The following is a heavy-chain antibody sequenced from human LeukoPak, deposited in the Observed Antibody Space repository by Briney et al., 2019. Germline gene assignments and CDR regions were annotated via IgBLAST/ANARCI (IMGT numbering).Heavy chain of an antibody. CDR1: GYTFTSYD. CDR3: ARAEDIVVVPAFWFDP. CDR2: MNPNSGNT. D-gene: IGHD2-2*01. V-gene: IGHV1-8*01. Sequence: ASVKVSCKASGYTFTSYDTNWVRQATGQGLEWMGWMNPNSGNTGYAQKFQGRVTVTRNTSISTAYMELSSLRSEDTAVYYCARAEDIVVVPAFWFDPWGQGTLVTVSS. J-gene: IGHJ5*02.